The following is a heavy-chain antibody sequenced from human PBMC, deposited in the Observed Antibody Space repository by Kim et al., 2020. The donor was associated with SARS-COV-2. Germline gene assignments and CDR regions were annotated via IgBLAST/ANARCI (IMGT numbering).Heavy chain of an antibody. V-gene: IGHV3-66*01. CDR1: GYTFTYSY. CDR2: IYSGGNT. Sequence: GGSLRLSCAASGYTFTYSYMGWVLQAPVKGLEWVSFIYSGGNTIYADSVKGRLIISRSHSKNTLYRQMNSLRAEDTAVYYCATVVFYYDAGYFKDWGQVTLVFVSS. D-gene: IGHD3-22*01. CDR3: ATVVFYYDAGYFKD. J-gene: IGHJ1*01.